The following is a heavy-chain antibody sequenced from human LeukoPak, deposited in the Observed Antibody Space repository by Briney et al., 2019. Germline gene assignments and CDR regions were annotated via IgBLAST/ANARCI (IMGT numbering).Heavy chain of an antibody. J-gene: IGHJ4*02. CDR2: INPNSGGT. Sequence: ASVKVSCKASGYTFTGYYMHWVRQAPGQGLEWMGWINPNSGGTNYAQKFQGRVTMTRDTSISTAYMELSRRRSDDTAVYYCARTFLAAAGTSFGYWGQGTLVTVSS. V-gene: IGHV1-2*02. CDR1: GYTFTGYY. CDR3: ARTFLAAAGTSFGY. D-gene: IGHD6-13*01.